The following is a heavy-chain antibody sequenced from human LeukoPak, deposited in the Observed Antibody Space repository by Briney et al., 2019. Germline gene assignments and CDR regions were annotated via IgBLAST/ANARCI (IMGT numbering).Heavy chain of an antibody. CDR1: GDTVSSNSAA. CDR2: TYYRSKWYN. CDR3: ARDGATSWGYFDY. J-gene: IGHJ4*02. D-gene: IGHD5-24*01. Sequence: SQTLSLTCALSGDTVSSNSAAWNWIRQSPSRGLEWLGRTYYRSKWYNNYAISVKSRITINPDASKNQFSLQLNSVTPEDTAVYYCARDGATSWGYFDYWGQGTLVTVSS. V-gene: IGHV6-1*01.